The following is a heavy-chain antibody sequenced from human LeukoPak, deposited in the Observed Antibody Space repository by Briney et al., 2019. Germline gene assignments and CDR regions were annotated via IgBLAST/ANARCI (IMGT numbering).Heavy chain of an antibody. J-gene: IGHJ4*02. CDR3: AKDGRDGYNHPSYYFDS. Sequence: PGGSLRLSCAASGFTFSSYGMHWVRQAPGKGLEWVAVIWYDGSNKYYADSVKGRFTISRDNSKNTLYLQMNSLRPEDTAVYYCAKDGRDGYNHPSYYFDSWGQGTLVTVSS. V-gene: IGHV3-30*02. CDR2: IWYDGSNK. D-gene: IGHD5-24*01. CDR1: GFTFSSYG.